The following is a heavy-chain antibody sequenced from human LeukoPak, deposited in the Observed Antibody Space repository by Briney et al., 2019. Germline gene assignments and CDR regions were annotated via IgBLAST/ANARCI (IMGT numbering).Heavy chain of an antibody. CDR2: STHNGVNT. CDR3: AKALGAMSGSLAD. J-gene: IGHJ4*02. Sequence: PGASLRLSCAASGFNFNAYDMSWVRQAPGKGLEWGSVSTHNGVNTYYAHSVKGRFTISRDNSRGTLHLQMNSLRADDTAVYYCAKALGAMSGSLADWGQGTPVTVSS. CDR1: GFNFNAYD. D-gene: IGHD3-3*01. V-gene: IGHV3-23*01.